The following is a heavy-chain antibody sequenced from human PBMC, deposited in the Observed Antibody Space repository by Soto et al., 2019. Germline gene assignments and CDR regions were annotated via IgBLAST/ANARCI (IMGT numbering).Heavy chain of an antibody. CDR1: GFNFNNYN. J-gene: IGHJ6*02. CDR3: ARDNRDCSAFNCYNPGRVFGLDV. CDR2: ISFDGTTD. D-gene: IGHD2-15*01. Sequence: PGGSLRLSCVASGFNFNNYNLHWVRQAPSNSLESVAVISFDGTTDYYADSVKGRFTVSRDNFMNILSLQMDSLRPEDTAVYYCARDNRDCSAFNCYNPGRVFGLDVWGQGTTVTVSS. V-gene: IGHV3-30-3*01.